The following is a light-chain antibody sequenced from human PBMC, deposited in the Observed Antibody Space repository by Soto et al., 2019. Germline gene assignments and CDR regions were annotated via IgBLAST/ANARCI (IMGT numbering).Light chain of an antibody. J-gene: IGLJ1*01. CDR2: GVT. CDR1: GSDIGAYNY. Sequence: SALTQPASVSGSPGQSITISCTGSGSDIGAYNYVSWYQQHPGKAPKLLIHGVTRRPSGVSSRFSASKSAYTASLTISGLQAEDEANYYCSSFTTSYFDVFGPGTKLTVL. CDR3: SSFTTSYFDV. V-gene: IGLV2-14*01.